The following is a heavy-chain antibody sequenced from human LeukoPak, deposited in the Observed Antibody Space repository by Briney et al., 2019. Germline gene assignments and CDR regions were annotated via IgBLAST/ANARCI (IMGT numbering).Heavy chain of an antibody. Sequence: PGGSLRLSCAASGFTFSNYAMSWVRQAPGKGLEWVSAISGSGGSTYYADSVKGRFTISRDNAKNSLYLQMNSLRAEDTAVYYCARERSGQLVSTRRYYFDYWGQGTLVTVSS. CDR3: ARERSGQLVSTRRYYFDY. CDR1: GFTFSNYA. V-gene: IGHV3-23*01. J-gene: IGHJ4*02. CDR2: ISGSGGST. D-gene: IGHD6-13*01.